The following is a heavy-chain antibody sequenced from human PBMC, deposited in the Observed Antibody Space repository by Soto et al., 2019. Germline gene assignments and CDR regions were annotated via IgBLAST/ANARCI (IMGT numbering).Heavy chain of an antibody. D-gene: IGHD3-22*01. CDR2: MNPNSGNT. CDR3: ARPYDSSGSYLPFDY. V-gene: IGHV1-8*01. J-gene: IGHJ4*02. Sequence: ASVKVSCKASGYTFTSYDINWVRQATGQGLEWMGWMNPNSGNTGYAQKFQGRITMTRNTLYMQMNSLRAEDTAVYYCARPYDSSGSYLPFDYWGQGTLVTVSS. CDR1: GYTFTSYD.